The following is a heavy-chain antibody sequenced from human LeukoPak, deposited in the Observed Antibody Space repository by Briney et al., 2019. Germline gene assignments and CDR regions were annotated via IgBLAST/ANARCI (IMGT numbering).Heavy chain of an antibody. CDR2: MNPNSGAT. CDR1: GYTFTSYY. J-gene: IGHJ4*02. V-gene: IGHV1-2*02. D-gene: IGHD6-13*01. Sequence: ASVKVSCKASGYTFTSYYMHWVRQAPGQGLEWMGWMNPNSGATNYAQKFQGRVTMTRDTSSSTAYMELSRLTSDDTAVYYCAREKAAAVHDYWGQGTLVTVSS. CDR3: AREKAAAVHDY.